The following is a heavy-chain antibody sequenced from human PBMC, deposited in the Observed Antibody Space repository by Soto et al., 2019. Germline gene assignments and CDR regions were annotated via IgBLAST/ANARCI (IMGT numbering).Heavy chain of an antibody. J-gene: IGHJ6*02. V-gene: IGHV4-39*01. Sequence: PEETLSLTCTVSGGSISSSSYYWGWIRQPPGKGLEWIGSIYYSGSTYYNPSLKSRVTISVDMSKNQFSLKLSSVTAADTAVYYCARQVVGKVYGILGVENGYYYYGMDVWGQGTTVTVSS. D-gene: IGHD2-8*01. CDR1: GGSISSSSYY. CDR3: ARQVVGKVYGILGVENGYYYYGMDV. CDR2: IYYSGST.